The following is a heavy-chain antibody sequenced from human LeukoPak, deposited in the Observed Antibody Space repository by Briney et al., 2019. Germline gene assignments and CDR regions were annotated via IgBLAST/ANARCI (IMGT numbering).Heavy chain of an antibody. Sequence: QPGGSLRLSCAASGFTFSNHAMSWVRQAPGKGLEWVSGISASGGTLYYADSVKGRFTISRDTSKNTLFLQMNSLRAEDTAVYYCAKWRYCSGGGCSHFDYWGQGSLVTVSS. CDR2: ISASGGTL. CDR1: GFTFSNHA. CDR3: AKWRYCSGGGCSHFDY. V-gene: IGHV3-23*01. J-gene: IGHJ4*02. D-gene: IGHD2-15*01.